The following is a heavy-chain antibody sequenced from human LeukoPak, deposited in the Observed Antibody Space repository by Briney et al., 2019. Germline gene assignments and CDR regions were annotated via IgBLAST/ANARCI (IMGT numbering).Heavy chain of an antibody. Sequence: SETLSLTCTVSGGSISSYYWSWIRQPAGKGLEWIGRVYPSGRNNYNPSLKSRVTMSVDTSKNQFSLKLSSVTAADTAVYYCARYIASGPTVNVDYWGQGTLVTVSS. CDR2: VYPSGRN. J-gene: IGHJ4*02. V-gene: IGHV4-4*07. CDR3: ARYIASGPTVNVDY. CDR1: GGSISSYY. D-gene: IGHD2-21*01.